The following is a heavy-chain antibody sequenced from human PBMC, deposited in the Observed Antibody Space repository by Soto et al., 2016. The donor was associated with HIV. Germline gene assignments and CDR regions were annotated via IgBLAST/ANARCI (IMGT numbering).Heavy chain of an antibody. CDR1: GFTFDDYT. V-gene: IGHV3-43*01. J-gene: IGHJ4*02. D-gene: IGHD2-15*01. CDR2: ISWDGGST. Sequence: VQLVESGGVVVQPGGSLRLSCAASGFTFDDYTMHWVRQAPGKGLEWVSLISWDGGSTYYADSVKGRFTISRDNSKNSLYLQMNSLRTEDTALYYCAKXMRGSGGSCYFDYWGQGTLVTVSS. CDR3: AKXMRGSGGSCYFDY.